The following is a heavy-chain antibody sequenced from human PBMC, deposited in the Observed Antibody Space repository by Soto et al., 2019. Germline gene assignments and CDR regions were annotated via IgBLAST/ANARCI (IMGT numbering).Heavy chain of an antibody. CDR1: GFPFSSYE. Sequence: PGGSLRLSCAASGFPFSSYEINWVRQAPWKGLECISYISSSGVTISYADSVKGRFTISRDNAKNSLYLQMNNLRAEDTAVYYCARGVYDSTGYYYPWGQGTLVTVSS. CDR2: ISSSGVTI. V-gene: IGHV3-48*03. CDR3: ARGVYDSTGYYYP. D-gene: IGHD3-22*01. J-gene: IGHJ5*02.